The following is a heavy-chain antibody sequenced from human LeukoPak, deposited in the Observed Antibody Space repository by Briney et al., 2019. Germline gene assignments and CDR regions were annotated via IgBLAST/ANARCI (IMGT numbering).Heavy chain of an antibody. CDR2: ISYDGSNK. D-gene: IGHD3-16*01. J-gene: IGHJ6*02. CDR3: ARDVNRLGYYYYYGMDF. V-gene: IGHV3-30*04. CDR1: VFTFSSYA. Sequence: PGRSLRLSCAPSVFTFSSYAMHWVRQAPGRGLEWVAVISYDGSNKYYADSVKGRFTISREHSKNTLYLKMNRLRAQDKACYYLARDVNRLGYYYYYGMDFWGQGTMVTVSS.